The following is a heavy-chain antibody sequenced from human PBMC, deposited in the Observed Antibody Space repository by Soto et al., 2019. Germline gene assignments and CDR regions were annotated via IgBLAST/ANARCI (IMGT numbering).Heavy chain of an antibody. D-gene: IGHD6-13*01. CDR1: GYTFTSYG. CDR2: ISAYNGNT. V-gene: IGHV1-18*01. J-gene: IGHJ4*02. CDR3: AREWGGQQLVDY. Sequence: QVQLVQSGAEVKKPGASVKVSCKASGYTFTSYGISWVRQAPGQGLEWMGWISAYNGNTNNAQKRQGGVTMTTDTSASTAYMELRILRSDDTAVYYCAREWGGQQLVDYWGQGTLVTVSS.